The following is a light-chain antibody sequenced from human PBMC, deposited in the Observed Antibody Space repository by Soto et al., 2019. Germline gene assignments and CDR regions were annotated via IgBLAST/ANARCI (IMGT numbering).Light chain of an antibody. CDR1: QSVLYSSNNKKY. CDR3: QQYYSTPLTWT. Sequence: DIVMTQSPDSLAVSLGERATINCKSSQSVLYSSNNKKYLAWYQQKPGQPPKLLIYWASTRESGVPDRFSGSGSGTDFTLTISSLQAEDVAVYYCQQYYSTPLTWTFGQGTKVEIK. J-gene: IGKJ1*01. CDR2: WAS. V-gene: IGKV4-1*01.